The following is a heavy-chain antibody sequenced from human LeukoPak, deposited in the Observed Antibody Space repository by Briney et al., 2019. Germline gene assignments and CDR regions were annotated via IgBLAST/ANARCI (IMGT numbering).Heavy chain of an antibody. CDR3: ARTTMVRGTYFMDV. Sequence: SETLSLTCTVSGGSISSYYWSWIRQPPGKGLEWIGYIYYSGYTNYNPSLKSRVTISVDTSKNQFSLKLSSVTAADTAVYYCARTTMVRGTYFMDVWGKGTTVTISS. J-gene: IGHJ6*03. D-gene: IGHD3-10*01. CDR2: IYYSGYT. CDR1: GGSISSYY. V-gene: IGHV4-59*01.